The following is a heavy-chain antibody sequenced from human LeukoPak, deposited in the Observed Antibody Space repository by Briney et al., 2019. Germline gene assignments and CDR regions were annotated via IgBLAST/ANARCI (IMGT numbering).Heavy chain of an antibody. CDR1: GGSISSSSYH. Sequence: SPSETLSLTCTVSGGSISSSSYHWGWIRQPPGKGLEWIGSIYYSGSTYYNPSLKSRVTISVDTSKNQFSLKLSSVTAAVTAVYYCARQPVTHFDYWGQGTLVTVSS. J-gene: IGHJ4*02. V-gene: IGHV4-39*01. CDR2: IYYSGST. CDR3: ARQPVTHFDY. D-gene: IGHD4-11*01.